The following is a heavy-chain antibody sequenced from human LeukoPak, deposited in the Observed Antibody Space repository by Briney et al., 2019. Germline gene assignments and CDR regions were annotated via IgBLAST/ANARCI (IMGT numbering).Heavy chain of an antibody. J-gene: IGHJ5*02. CDR2: MKPNCGNT. Sequence: ASVQVSCKASPYPFSSYAISWVRPATPQGVDWMGWMKPNCGNTGYAQKFHGRGTITRNTSVSTAYMGLSSLRSEDAAVYYCVRSYGVTRGFDPWGQGTLVTVSS. CDR1: PYPFSSYA. CDR3: VRSYGVTRGFDP. V-gene: IGHV1-8*03. D-gene: IGHD4-17*01.